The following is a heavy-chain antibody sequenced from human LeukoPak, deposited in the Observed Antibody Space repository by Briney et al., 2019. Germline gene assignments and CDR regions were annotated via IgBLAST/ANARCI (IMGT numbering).Heavy chain of an antibody. V-gene: IGHV4-59*01. Sequence: PSETLSLTCSVSGASINGYFWNWIRQTPEKRLDWIGYVSHTGATTSNPTLKSRVSITIDTPKSQISLTMTSVTAADSALYYCARDRRGSFYTFDLWGPGTIVSVS. D-gene: IGHD1-26*01. CDR1: GASINGYF. CDR3: ARDRRGSFYTFDL. J-gene: IGHJ3*01. CDR2: VSHTGAT.